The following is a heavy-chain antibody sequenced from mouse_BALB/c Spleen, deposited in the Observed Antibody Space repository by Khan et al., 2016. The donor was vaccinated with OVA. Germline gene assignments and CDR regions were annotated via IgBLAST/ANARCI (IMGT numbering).Heavy chain of an antibody. CDR3: SREVGTMAY. J-gene: IGHJ3*01. D-gene: IGHD1-1*02. Sequence: QVQLQQPGAEVVRPGTSVKLSCKASGYTFTNYWINWVKQRPGQGLEWIGNIYPSDSYTNYNQNFKDKATLTVDKSSSTAYMQLSSPTSDDSAVYDCSREVGTMAYWGHGTLVTVSA. CDR1: GYTFTNYW. CDR2: IYPSDSYT. V-gene: IGHV1-69*02.